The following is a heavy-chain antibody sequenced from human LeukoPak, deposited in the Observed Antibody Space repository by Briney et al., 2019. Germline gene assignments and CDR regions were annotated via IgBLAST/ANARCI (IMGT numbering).Heavy chain of an antibody. J-gene: IGHJ4*02. Sequence: SETLSLTCAVYGGSFSGYYWSWIRQPPGKGLEWIGEINHSGSTNYNPSLKSRVTISVDTSKNQFSLKLSSVTAADTAVYYCARARPAPAAGGVANFDYWGQGTLVTVSS. CDR2: INHSGST. CDR1: GGSFSGYY. CDR3: ARARPAPAAGGVANFDY. V-gene: IGHV4-34*01. D-gene: IGHD6-13*01.